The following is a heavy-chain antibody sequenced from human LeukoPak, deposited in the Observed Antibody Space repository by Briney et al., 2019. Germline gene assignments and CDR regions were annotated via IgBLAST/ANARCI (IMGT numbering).Heavy chain of an antibody. Sequence: PGGSLRLSCAASGSTFSTDAMHWVRQAPGKWLDWVAVISDDGSKIYYADSVKGRFTISRDNSKNTLYLQMNSLRAEDTAVYYCAKCYYDSSSVPLDYWGQGTLVTVSS. CDR1: GSTFSTDA. V-gene: IGHV3-30*04. J-gene: IGHJ4*02. CDR3: AKCYYDSSSVPLDY. D-gene: IGHD3-22*01. CDR2: ISDDGSKI.